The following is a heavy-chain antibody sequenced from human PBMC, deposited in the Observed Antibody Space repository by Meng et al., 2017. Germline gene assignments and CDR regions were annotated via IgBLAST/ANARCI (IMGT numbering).Heavy chain of an antibody. Sequence: GESLKISCAASGFTFSSYSMNWVRQAPGKGLEWVSSISSSSSYIYYADSVKGRFTISRDNAKNSLYLQMNSLRAEDTAVYYCARAGEVTTVTTPEAFDIWGQGTMVTVSS. D-gene: IGHD4-17*01. V-gene: IGHV3-21*01. CDR2: ISSSSSYI. CDR1: GFTFSSYS. CDR3: ARAGEVTTVTTPEAFDI. J-gene: IGHJ3*02.